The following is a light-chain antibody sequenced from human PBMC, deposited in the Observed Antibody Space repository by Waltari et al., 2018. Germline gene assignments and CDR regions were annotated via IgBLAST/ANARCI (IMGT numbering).Light chain of an antibody. V-gene: IGKV1-39*01. CDR1: QRISSY. Sequence: DIQMTQSPSSLYPSVRDRVPIPCRASQRISSYLKLYQQKPGNAPKLLIYAAARLQSGVPSRFSGSGSGTDFTLTISSLQPEDFGTYYCQQSYSTPRFTFGPGTKVEIK. CDR2: AAA. CDR3: QQSYSTPRFT. J-gene: IGKJ3*01.